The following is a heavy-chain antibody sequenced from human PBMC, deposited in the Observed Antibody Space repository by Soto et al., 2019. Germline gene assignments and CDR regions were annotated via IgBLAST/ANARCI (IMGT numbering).Heavy chain of an antibody. Sequence: QVQLVESGGGVVQPGRSLRLSCAASGFTFSSYDMHWVRQAPGEGLEWVAVIWYDGSNKYYADSVKGRFTISRDNSKNTLYLQMNSLRAEDTAVYYCASLRSQYYGMDVWGQGTTVTVSS. J-gene: IGHJ6*02. CDR2: IWYDGSNK. CDR1: GFTFSSYD. CDR3: ASLRSQYYGMDV. V-gene: IGHV3-33*01.